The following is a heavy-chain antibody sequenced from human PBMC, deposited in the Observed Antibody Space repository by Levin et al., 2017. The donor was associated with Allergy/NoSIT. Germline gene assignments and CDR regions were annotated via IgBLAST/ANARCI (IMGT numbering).Heavy chain of an antibody. CDR3: AKAGQIGSTDY. V-gene: IGHV3-7*01. J-gene: IGHJ4*02. Sequence: PGGSLRLSCAASGFTFSNYWMSWVRQAPGKGLEWVANINQDGSETYYVDSVKGRVTVSRDNAKNSLFLQMNSLRVEDMAVYYCAKAGQIGSTDYWGQGALVTVSS. D-gene: IGHD3-10*01. CDR2: INQDGSET. CDR1: GFTFSNYW.